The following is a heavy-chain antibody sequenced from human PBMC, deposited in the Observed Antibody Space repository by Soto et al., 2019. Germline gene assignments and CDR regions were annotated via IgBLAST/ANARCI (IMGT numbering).Heavy chain of an antibody. D-gene: IGHD2-2*03. V-gene: IGHV3-7*03. CDR2: INEDGSKK. Sequence: DVQLVESGGALVQPGGSLGLSCAVSGFTVSAKWMSWVRQAPGKGLEWLANINEDGSKKFYVDSVKGRFTISKDNAKNSLSLQLASLRADDTSVYYCAREMHLVSGWVDIDIWGRGTMLTVSA. CDR1: GFTVSAKW. J-gene: IGHJ4*02. CDR3: AREMHLVSGWVDIDI.